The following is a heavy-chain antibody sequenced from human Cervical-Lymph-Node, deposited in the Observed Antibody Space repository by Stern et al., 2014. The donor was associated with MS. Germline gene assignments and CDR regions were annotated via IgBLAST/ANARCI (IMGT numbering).Heavy chain of an antibody. J-gene: IGHJ6*02. CDR1: GGSISPYY. CDR3: ARSFRGGMDV. V-gene: IGHV4-59*01. CDR2: ILYSGST. Sequence: QVQLVESGAGLVKPPENLSLTCSVSGGSISPYYWSWIRQPPGKGLEWIGHILYSGSTDYNPSLRSRVTISVDTSKKQFSLNLRSVTAADTAVYYCARSFRGGMDVWGQGTTVTVSS. D-gene: IGHD5-12*01.